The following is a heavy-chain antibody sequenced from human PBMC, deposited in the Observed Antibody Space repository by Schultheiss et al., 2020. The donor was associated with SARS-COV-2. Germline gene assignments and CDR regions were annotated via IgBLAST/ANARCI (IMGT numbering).Heavy chain of an antibody. J-gene: IGHJ4*02. Sequence: GGSLRLSCAASGFTFSSYAMHWVRQAPGKGLEWVAVISYDGSNKYYADSVKGRFTISRDNSKNTLYLQMNSLRAEDTAVYYCAKSKGGYCSGGSCYGSFDYWGQGTLVTVSS. CDR3: AKSKGGYCSGGSCYGSFDY. V-gene: IGHV3-30*07. CDR2: ISYDGSNK. D-gene: IGHD2-15*01. CDR1: GFTFSSYA.